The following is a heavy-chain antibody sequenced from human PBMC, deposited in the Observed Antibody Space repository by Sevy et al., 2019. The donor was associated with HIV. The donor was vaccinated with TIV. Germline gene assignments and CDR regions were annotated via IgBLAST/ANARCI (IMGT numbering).Heavy chain of an antibody. J-gene: IGHJ4*02. CDR1: GYSFTSYW. V-gene: IGHV5-51*01. D-gene: IGHD5-12*01. Sequence: GGSLRLSCKGSGYSFTSYWIGWVRQMPGKGLEWMGIIYPGDSDTRYSPSFQGQVTISADNSISTAFLQWSSLKAADTAIYYCAGQGDYSGYDFNYWGQGTLVTVSS. CDR3: AGQGDYSGYDFNY. CDR2: IYPGDSDT.